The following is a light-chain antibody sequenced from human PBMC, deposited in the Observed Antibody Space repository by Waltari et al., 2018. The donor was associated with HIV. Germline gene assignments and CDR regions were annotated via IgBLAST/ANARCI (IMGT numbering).Light chain of an antibody. CDR2: RRS. V-gene: IGLV1-44*01. J-gene: IGLJ3*02. CDR3: ATWDDTLDGPV. CDR1: TSNIGSNS. Sequence: QSVLTQSPSASGTPGQRVTISCSGGTSNIGSNSVSWYQQVPGTAPQLFMFRRSVRPSRVPARFSGSKSGTSPSLAISGLQSEDEADYYGATWDDTLDGPVFGGGTRLTVL.